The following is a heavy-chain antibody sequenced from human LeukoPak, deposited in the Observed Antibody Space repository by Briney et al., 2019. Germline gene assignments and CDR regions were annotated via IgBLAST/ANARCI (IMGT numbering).Heavy chain of an antibody. Sequence: PSETLSLTCAVYGGSFSGYYWSWVRQPPGRGLEWIGEINHSGSTNYNPSLTSGGTISVDTSKNQFSLKLSSVTAADTAVYYCARGGYQAWFDPWGQGTLVTVSP. V-gene: IGHV4-34*01. CDR2: INHSGST. J-gene: IGHJ5*02. D-gene: IGHD2-2*01. CDR1: GGSFSGYY. CDR3: ARGGYQAWFDP.